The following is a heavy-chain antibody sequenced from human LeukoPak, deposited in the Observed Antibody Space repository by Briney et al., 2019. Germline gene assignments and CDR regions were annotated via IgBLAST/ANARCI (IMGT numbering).Heavy chain of an antibody. CDR1: GYTFTCYY. CDR3: ARALFGVLPGVMDV. Sequence: GASVKVSCKASGYTFTCYYMHWVRQAPGQGPEWMGRINPNSGGTNYAQKFQGRVTMTRDTSISTAYMELSRLTSDDTAVYYCARALFGVLPGVMDVWGQGTTVTVSS. D-gene: IGHD3-3*01. V-gene: IGHV1-2*06. J-gene: IGHJ6*02. CDR2: INPNSGGT.